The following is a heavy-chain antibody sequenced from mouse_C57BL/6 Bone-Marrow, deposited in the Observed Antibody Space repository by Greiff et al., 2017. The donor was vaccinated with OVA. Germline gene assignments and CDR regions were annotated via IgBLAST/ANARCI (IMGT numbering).Heavy chain of an antibody. CDR1: GFSLTSYG. CDR3: ARGRVFDY. J-gene: IGHJ2*01. Sequence: QVQLQQSGPGLVQPSQSLSITCTVSGFSLTSYGVHWVRQSPGKGLEWLGVIWSGGSTDYNAAFISRLSISKDNSKSQVFFKMNSLRADDTAIYYCARGRVFDYWGQGTTLTVSS. V-gene: IGHV2-2*01. CDR2: IWSGGST.